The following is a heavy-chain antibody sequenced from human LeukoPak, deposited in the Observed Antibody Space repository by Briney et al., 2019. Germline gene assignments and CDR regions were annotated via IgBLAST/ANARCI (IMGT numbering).Heavy chain of an antibody. CDR2: ISSNGGST. J-gene: IGHJ4*02. CDR3: VGGAVVTANFDY. V-gene: IGHV3-64D*09. D-gene: IGHD2-21*02. Sequence: GGSLRLSCAASGFTFSSYAMSWVRQAPGKGLEYVSAISSNGGSTYYADSVKGRFTISRDNSKNTLYLQMSSLRAEDTAVYYCVGGAVVTANFDYRGQGTLVTVSS. CDR1: GFTFSSYA.